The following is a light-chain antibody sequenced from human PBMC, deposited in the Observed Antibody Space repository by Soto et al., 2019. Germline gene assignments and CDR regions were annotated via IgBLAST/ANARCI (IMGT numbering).Light chain of an antibody. Sequence: DIQMTQSPSTLSGSVGDRVTITCRASQTISSWLAWYQQKPGKAPKLLIYKASTLKSGVPSRFSGSGSGTEFTLTISSLQPDDFATYYCQHYNSYSGAFGQGTEVDIK. CDR2: KAS. CDR3: QHYNSYSGA. V-gene: IGKV1-5*03. CDR1: QTISSW. J-gene: IGKJ1*01.